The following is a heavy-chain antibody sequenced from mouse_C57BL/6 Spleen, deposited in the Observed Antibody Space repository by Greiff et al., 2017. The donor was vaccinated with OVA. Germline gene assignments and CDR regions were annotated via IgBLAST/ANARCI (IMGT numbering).Heavy chain of an antibody. J-gene: IGHJ3*01. V-gene: IGHV5-4*03. CDR1: GFTFSSYA. D-gene: IGHD1-1*01. CDR2: ISDGGSNT. CDR3: ARKGAYGSSSGFAY. Sequence: EVMLVESGGGLVKPGGSLKLSCAASGFTFSSYAMSWVRQTPEKRLEWVATISDGGSNTYYPDNVTGRFTISRDNAKNNLYLQLSHLKSEDTAMYYCARKGAYGSSSGFAYWGQGTLVTVSA.